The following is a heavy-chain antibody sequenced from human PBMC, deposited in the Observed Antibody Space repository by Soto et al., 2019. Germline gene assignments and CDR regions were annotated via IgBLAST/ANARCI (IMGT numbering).Heavy chain of an antibody. CDR2: ISYDGSNK. CDR1: GFTFSSYG. Sequence: QVQLVESGGGVVQPGRSLRLSCAASGFTFSSYGMHWLRQAPGKGLEWVAVISYDGSNKYYADSVKGRFTISRDNSKNTLYLQMSSLRAEDTAVYYCAKGFSYSVIDYWGQGTLVTVSS. CDR3: AKGFSYSVIDY. V-gene: IGHV3-30*18. J-gene: IGHJ4*02. D-gene: IGHD5-18*01.